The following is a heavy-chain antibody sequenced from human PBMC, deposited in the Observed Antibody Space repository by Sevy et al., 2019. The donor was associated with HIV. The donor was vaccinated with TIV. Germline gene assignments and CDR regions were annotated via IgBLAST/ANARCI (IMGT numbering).Heavy chain of an antibody. J-gene: IGHJ4*02. Sequence: GGSLRLSCAASGFTFSSYSMNWVRQAPGKGLEWVSYISSSSSTIYYADSVKGRFTISRDNAKNSLHLQMNSLRDEDTAVYYCAGARDYLDYWGQGTLVTVSS. CDR3: AGARDYLDY. CDR2: ISSSSSTI. V-gene: IGHV3-48*02. CDR1: GFTFSSYS.